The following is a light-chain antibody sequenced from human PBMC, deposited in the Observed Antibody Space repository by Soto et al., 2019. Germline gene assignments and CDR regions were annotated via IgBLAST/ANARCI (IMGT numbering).Light chain of an antibody. CDR3: YSFAGSTTFSYV. V-gene: IGLV2-23*03. CDR1: SSDVGGYVY. CDR2: EGT. J-gene: IGLJ1*01. Sequence: QPALAQPPSASGSPGQSVTISCTGTSSDVGGYVYVSWYQQHPGKAPTVLIYEGTKRPSGVSNRFSGSKSGNTASLTISGLQTEDEADYYCYSFAGSTTFSYVFGPGTKVTVL.